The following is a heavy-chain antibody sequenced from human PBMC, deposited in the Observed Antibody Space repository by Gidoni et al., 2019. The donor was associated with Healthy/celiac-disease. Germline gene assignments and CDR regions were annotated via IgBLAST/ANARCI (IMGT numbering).Heavy chain of an antibody. J-gene: IGHJ3*02. D-gene: IGHD2-8*01. Sequence: QVQLVQSGAEVKKPGASVKVSCKASGYTFTSYYMHWVRQAPGQGLEWMGIINPSGGSTSYAQNFQGRVTMTRDTSTSTVYMELSSLRSEDTAVYYCARVAYVGGAFDIWGQGTMVTVSS. CDR3: ARVAYVGGAFDI. CDR1: GYTFTSYY. V-gene: IGHV1-46*01. CDR2: INPSGGST.